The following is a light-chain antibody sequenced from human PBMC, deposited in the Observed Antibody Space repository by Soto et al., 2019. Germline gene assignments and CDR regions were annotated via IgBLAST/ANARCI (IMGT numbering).Light chain of an antibody. CDR2: AAS. CDR1: QSISSY. V-gene: IGKV1-39*01. CDR3: QQSYSTPVT. Sequence: DVQMTQSPSSLSASVGDRVTITCRASQSISSYLNWYQQKPGKAPKLLIYAASSLQSGVQSRFSSSGSGTDFTLTISSLQPEDFATYYCQQSYSTPVTFGQGTKLEIK. J-gene: IGKJ2*01.